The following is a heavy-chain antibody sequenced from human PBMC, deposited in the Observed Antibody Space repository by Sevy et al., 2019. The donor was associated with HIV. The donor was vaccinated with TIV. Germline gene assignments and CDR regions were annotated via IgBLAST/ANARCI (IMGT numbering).Heavy chain of an antibody. CDR2: IRQDGSEK. V-gene: IGHV3-7*01. CDR1: GFTFRTYA. J-gene: IGHJ6*02. CDR3: AKSYFGSGTSYGMDL. D-gene: IGHD3-10*01. Sequence: GGSLRLSCVASGFTFRTYAMSWVRQAPGKGLEWVANIRQDGSEKYYVDSVRGRFTISRDNAKNSLFLQLNSLRADDTAIYYCAKSYFGSGTSYGMDLWGRGTTVTVSS.